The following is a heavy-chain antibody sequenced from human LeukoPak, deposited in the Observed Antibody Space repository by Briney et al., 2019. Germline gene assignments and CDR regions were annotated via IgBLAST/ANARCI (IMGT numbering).Heavy chain of an antibody. J-gene: IGHJ3*02. V-gene: IGHV4-59*11. CDR2: IHHTETS. CDR1: GASISSQY. D-gene: IGHD7-27*01. Sequence: NPSETLSLTCTVSGASISSQYWSWIRKTPGKGLEWIAYIHHTETSKYNPSLKSRVTISIDTSMNQFSLTLSSVTAADTAVYYCARAPVPLWGHDAFDIWGQGTMVTVSS. CDR3: ARAPVPLWGHDAFDI.